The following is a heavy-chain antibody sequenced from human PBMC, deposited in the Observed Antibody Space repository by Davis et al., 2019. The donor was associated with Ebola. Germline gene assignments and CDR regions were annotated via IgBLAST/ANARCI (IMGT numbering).Heavy chain of an antibody. Sequence: GESLKISCAASGFTFSSYAMSWVRQAPGKGLEWVSAISGSGGSTYYADSVKGRFTISRDNSKNTLYLQMNSLRAEDTAVYYCAKDQGKRIQLWLSNPNWFDPWGQGTLVTVSS. CDR1: GFTFSSYA. CDR3: AKDQGKRIQLWLSNPNWFDP. V-gene: IGHV3-23*01. CDR2: ISGSGGST. J-gene: IGHJ5*02. D-gene: IGHD5-18*01.